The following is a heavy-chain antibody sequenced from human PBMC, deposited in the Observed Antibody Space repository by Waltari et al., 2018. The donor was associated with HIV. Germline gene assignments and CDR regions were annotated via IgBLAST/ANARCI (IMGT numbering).Heavy chain of an antibody. CDR1: GFTVGSNY. J-gene: IGHJ5*02. Sequence: EVQLVESGGGLVQPGGSLRLSCAASGFTVGSNYMSWVRQAPGKGLEWVSVIYSGGSTYYADSVKGRFTISRDNSKNTLYLQMNSLRAEDTAVYYCATSPLGVWGNWFDPWGQGTLVTVSS. CDR3: ATSPLGVWGNWFDP. D-gene: IGHD1-26*01. CDR2: IYSGGST. V-gene: IGHV3-66*01.